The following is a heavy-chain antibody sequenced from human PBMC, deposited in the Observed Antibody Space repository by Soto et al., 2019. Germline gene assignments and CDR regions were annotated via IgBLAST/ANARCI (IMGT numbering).Heavy chain of an antibody. CDR1: EDSVNRGRYF. V-gene: IGHV4-61*01. CDR2: VYYSGST. J-gene: IGHJ4*02. CDR3: ARGGDFGGSDY. D-gene: IGHD2-15*01. Sequence: TSETLSLNCTVSEDSVNRGRYFCSWIRQPPGKGLEWIGYVYYSGSTNYNPSLKSRVTISVDTSKNQFSLKLNSVTAADTAVYYCARGGDFGGSDYWCQGTLVTVSS.